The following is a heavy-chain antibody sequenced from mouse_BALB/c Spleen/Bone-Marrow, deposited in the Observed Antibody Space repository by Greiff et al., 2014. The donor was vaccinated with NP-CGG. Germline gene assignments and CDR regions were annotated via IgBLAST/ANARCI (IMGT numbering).Heavy chain of an antibody. J-gene: IGHJ4*01. CDR2: IGRGGTYI. V-gene: IGHV5-6*02. Sequence: DVKLVESGGDLVKPGGSLKLSCAASGFTFSHYGMSWVRQTPDKRLEWVATIGRGGTYIYYSDSVKGRFTISRDNAKNILYLQMSSLKSEDTAMYYCARHLLLRSSNTMDYWGQGTSVTVSS. CDR1: GFTFSHYG. CDR3: ARHLLLRSSNTMDY. D-gene: IGHD1-1*01.